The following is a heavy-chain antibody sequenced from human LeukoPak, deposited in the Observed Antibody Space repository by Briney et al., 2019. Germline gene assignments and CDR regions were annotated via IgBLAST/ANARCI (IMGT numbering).Heavy chain of an antibody. J-gene: IGHJ4*02. V-gene: IGHV3-23*01. D-gene: IGHD3-22*01. CDR3: AKAYYYDSRAYFDY. Sequence: GGSLRLSCAASGFTFSNYNMNWVRQAPGKGLEWVSAISGSGGSTYYADSVKGRFTISRDNSKNTLYLQMNSLRAEDTAVYYCAKAYYYDSRAYFDYWGQGTLVTVSS. CDR2: ISGSGGST. CDR1: GFTFSNYN.